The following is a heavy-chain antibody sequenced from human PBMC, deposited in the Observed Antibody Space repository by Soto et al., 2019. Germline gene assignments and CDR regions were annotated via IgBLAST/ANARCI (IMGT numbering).Heavy chain of an antibody. V-gene: IGHV1-46*03. D-gene: IGHD3-22*01. Sequence: ASVKVSCKAIGYSFTSHYMHWVRQAPGQGLEWMGTIYPGGVNIGYAQKFKGRVTMTKDTSTSTVYMELNSLTSEDTAVYYCARDHSRHDLVGWFDPWGQGTLVTISS. CDR1: GYSFTSHY. CDR2: IYPGGVNI. J-gene: IGHJ5*02. CDR3: ARDHSRHDLVGWFDP.